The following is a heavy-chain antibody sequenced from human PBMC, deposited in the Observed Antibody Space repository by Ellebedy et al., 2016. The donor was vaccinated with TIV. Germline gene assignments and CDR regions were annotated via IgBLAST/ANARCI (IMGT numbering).Heavy chain of an antibody. V-gene: IGHV3-53*01. Sequence: GGSLRLXXAALCGLSGSHEYMNWVRQAPGKGLEWISLIFSGGGRQYADPVKGRFTISRDHSKNTLYLQMNSLRVDDTAVYYCASNADQGYWGQGTLVTVSS. CDR1: GLSGSHEY. CDR2: IFSGGGR. CDR3: ASNADQGY. J-gene: IGHJ4*01.